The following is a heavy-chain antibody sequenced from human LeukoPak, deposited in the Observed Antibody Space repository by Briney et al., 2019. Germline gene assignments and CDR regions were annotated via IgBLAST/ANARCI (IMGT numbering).Heavy chain of an antibody. CDR2: INTNTGNP. CDR1: GYTFKSYA. Sequence: ASVKVSCKASGYTFKSYAMNWVRQAPGQGLECLGWINTNTGNPTYAQGFTGRFVFSLDTSVSTAYLQISSLKAEDTGVYYCARAKGATRYNWFDPWGQGTLVTVSS. J-gene: IGHJ5*02. D-gene: IGHD1-26*01. V-gene: IGHV7-4-1*02. CDR3: ARAKGATRYNWFDP.